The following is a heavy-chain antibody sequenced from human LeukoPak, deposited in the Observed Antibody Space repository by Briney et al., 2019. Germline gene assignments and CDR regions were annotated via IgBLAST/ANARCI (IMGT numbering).Heavy chain of an antibody. D-gene: IGHD2-2*01. V-gene: IGHV4-38-2*01. Sequence: KPSETLSLTCAVSGYSISGGYYWGWIRQPPGKGLEWIGSIYHSGSTYYNPSLKSRVTISVDTSKNQFSLKLSSVTAADTAVYYCARALGYCSSTSCLYYFDYWGQGTLVTVSS. CDR3: ARALGYCSSTSCLYYFDY. J-gene: IGHJ4*02. CDR1: GYSISGGYY. CDR2: IYHSGST.